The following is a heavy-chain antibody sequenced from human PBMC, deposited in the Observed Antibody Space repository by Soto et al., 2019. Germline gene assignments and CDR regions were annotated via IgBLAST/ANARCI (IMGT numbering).Heavy chain of an antibody. CDR2: IIPIFGTA. CDR1: GGTFSSYA. CDR3: ARRPPSDYYDSSGPSDY. V-gene: IGHV1-69*13. J-gene: IGHJ4*02. Sequence: ASVKVSCKASGGTFSSYAISWVRQAPGQGLEWMGGIIPIFGTANYAQKFQGRVTITADESTSTAYMELSSLRSEDTAVYYCARRPPSDYYDSSGPSDYWGQGTLVTVSS. D-gene: IGHD3-22*01.